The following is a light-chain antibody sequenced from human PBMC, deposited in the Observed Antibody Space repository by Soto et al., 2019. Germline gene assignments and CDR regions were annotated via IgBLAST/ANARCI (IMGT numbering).Light chain of an antibody. CDR3: QQYNSYSYT. Sequence: DIQMTQSPSTLSASVGTRATLPSRASKTISTWLAWYQQKPGKAPKLLIYGASSLQTGVPSRFSGSGSGTEFTLTISSLQPDDFATYYCQQYNSYSYTFGQGTKLEIK. CDR1: KTISTW. V-gene: IGKV1-5*01. CDR2: GAS. J-gene: IGKJ2*01.